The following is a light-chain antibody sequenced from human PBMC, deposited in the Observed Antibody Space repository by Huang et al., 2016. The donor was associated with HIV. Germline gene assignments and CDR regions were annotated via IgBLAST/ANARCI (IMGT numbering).Light chain of an antibody. CDR1: QSIGDN. CDR3: LQYNKWPPYA. J-gene: IGKJ2*01. Sequence: EIVMTQSPATLSVSPGERVTLACRASQSIGDNLAWYQHKPGQAPRLLIYGASSRATGFPDRFSASESGTDFTLTISSLQSEDFAVYFCLQYNKWPPYAFGQGTKLEIK. CDR2: GAS. V-gene: IGKV3-15*01.